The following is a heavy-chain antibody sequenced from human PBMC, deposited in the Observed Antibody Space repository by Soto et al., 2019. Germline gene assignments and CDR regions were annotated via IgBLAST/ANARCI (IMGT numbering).Heavy chain of an antibody. CDR3: ARVMTPTTIEPYYYDSSGYYYFDY. Sequence: GASVKVSCKASGYTFTSYYMHWMRQAPGQGLEWMGIINPSGGSTSYAQKFQGRVTMTRDTSTSTVYMELSSLRSEDTAVYYCARVMTPTTIEPYYYDSSGYYYFDYWGQGTLVTVSS. D-gene: IGHD3-22*01. J-gene: IGHJ4*02. CDR2: INPSGGST. CDR1: GYTFTSYY. V-gene: IGHV1-46*01.